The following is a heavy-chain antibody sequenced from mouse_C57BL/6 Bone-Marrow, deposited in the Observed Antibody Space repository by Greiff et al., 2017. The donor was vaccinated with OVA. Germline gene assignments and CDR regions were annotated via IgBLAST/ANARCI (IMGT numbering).Heavy chain of an antibody. CDR1: GYTFTNYW. CDR3: ACYGNYLAWFAY. CDR2: IYPGGGYT. V-gene: IGHV1-63*01. J-gene: IGHJ3*01. Sequence: QVHVKQSGAELVRPGTSVKMSCKASGYTFTNYWIGWAKQRPGHGLAWIGDIYPGGGYTHYNEKFKGKATLPADKSSSTAYMQFSSLTSEDSAIYYCACYGNYLAWFAYWGQGTLVTVSA. D-gene: IGHD2-1*01.